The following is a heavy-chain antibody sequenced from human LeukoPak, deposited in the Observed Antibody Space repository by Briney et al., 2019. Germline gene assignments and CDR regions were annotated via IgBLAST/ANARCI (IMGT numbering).Heavy chain of an antibody. CDR2: ISANGITT. V-gene: IGHV3-11*04. J-gene: IGHJ4*02. CDR1: GFTFSDYY. CDR3: ASSLNTVIISPQYFDY. D-gene: IGHD4-11*01. Sequence: GGSLSLSCAASGFTFSDYYMGWIRQAPGQGLEWISYISANGITTYYADSVKGRFTISRDNARNSLSLYMNFLRAEDTAVYYCASSLNTVIISPQYFDYWGQGTLVPVSS.